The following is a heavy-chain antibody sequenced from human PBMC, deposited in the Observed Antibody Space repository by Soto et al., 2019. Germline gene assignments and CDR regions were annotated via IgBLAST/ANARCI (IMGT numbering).Heavy chain of an antibody. V-gene: IGHV3-53*01. CDR2: IYSGGST. Sequence: GSLRLSCAASGFTVGANYMTWVRQAPGRGLEWVSLIYSGGSTQYADSVKGRFTISRDNSENTLYRQMNSLRAEDTAVYYCATYYPTRGHYYYMDAWGQGTTVTVSS. CDR3: ATYYPTRGHYYYMDA. J-gene: IGHJ6*03. CDR1: GFTVGANY. D-gene: IGHD3-10*01.